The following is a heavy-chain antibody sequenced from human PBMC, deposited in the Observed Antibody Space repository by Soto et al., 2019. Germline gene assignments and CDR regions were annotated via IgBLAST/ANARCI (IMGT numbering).Heavy chain of an antibody. Sequence: QVQLVQSGAEVKKPGASVKVSCKASGYTFTSYDINWVRQATGQGLEWMGWVKRNSGNTGYAQKFQGRVTMTRNTSISTAYMKLSSLRSEDTAVYDCARQKVDAGAYWGQGTLVTVSS. CDR2: VKRNSGNT. CDR1: GYTFTSYD. J-gene: IGHJ4*02. CDR3: ARQKVDAGAY. V-gene: IGHV1-8*01. D-gene: IGHD2-15*01.